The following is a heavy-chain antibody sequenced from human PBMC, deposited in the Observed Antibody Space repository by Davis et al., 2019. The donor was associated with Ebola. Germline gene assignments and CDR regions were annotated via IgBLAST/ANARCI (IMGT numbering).Heavy chain of an antibody. D-gene: IGHD3-22*01. CDR3: ARDLRYDSSGSDYYFYMDV. J-gene: IGHJ6*03. Sequence: LRLSCTVSSGFIDSPTHFWGWIRQSPGKGLEWIGYIYYSGSTYYKPSLKSRVTISLDTSKNQFSLNLSSVTAADTAVYYCARDLRYDSSGSDYYFYMDVWGKGTTVTVSS. CDR2: IYYSGST. V-gene: IGHV4-31*03. CDR1: SGFIDSPTHF.